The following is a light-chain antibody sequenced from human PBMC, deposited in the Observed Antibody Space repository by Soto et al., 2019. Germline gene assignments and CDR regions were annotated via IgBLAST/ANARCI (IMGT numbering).Light chain of an antibody. CDR3: LQDYNYPHT. CDR2: AAS. V-gene: IGKV1-6*01. J-gene: IGKJ1*01. Sequence: AIQMTHSPSSLSSPVLYRVTITCLASQGIRNDLGWYQQKPGKAPKLLIYAASSLQSGVPSRFSGSGSGTDFTLTISSLQPEDFATYYCLQDYNYPHTFGQGTKVDIK. CDR1: QGIRND.